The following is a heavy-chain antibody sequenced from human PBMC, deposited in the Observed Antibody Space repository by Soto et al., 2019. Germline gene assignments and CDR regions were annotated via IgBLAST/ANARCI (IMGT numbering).Heavy chain of an antibody. CDR2: IWYDGSNK. D-gene: IGHD3-22*01. CDR3: ARNGDGEGDYYYDSSGTNEYYFDY. Sequence: QVQLVESGGGVVQPGRSLRLSCAASGFTFSSYGMHWVRQAPGKGLEWVAVIWYDGSNKYYADSVKGRFTISRDNSKNTLYLQMNSLRAEDTAVYYCARNGDGEGDYYYDSSGTNEYYFDYWGQGTLVTVSS. J-gene: IGHJ4*02. V-gene: IGHV3-33*01. CDR1: GFTFSSYG.